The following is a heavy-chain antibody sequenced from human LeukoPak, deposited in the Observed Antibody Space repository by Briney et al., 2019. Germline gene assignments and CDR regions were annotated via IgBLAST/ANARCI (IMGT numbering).Heavy chain of an antibody. CDR2: IYYSGTT. Sequence: SETLSLTCTVSGGSISSYYWSWIRQPPGKGLEWIGYIYYSGTTNYNPSLKSRVTISVDTSKNQFSLKLSSVTAADTAVYYCAXXXXXXXDVYYGMDVWGQGTTVTVSS. V-gene: IGHV4-59*01. J-gene: IGHJ6*02. CDR1: GGSISSYY. CDR3: AXXXXXXXDVYYGMDV.